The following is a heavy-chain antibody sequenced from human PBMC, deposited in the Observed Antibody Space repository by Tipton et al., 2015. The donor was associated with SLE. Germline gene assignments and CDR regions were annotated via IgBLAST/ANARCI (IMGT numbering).Heavy chain of an antibody. D-gene: IGHD1-26*01. CDR3: ARGSDSGGYQVIYFDY. CDR1: GYTFISYD. V-gene: IGHV3-53*04. Sequence: SGAEVKKPGASVKVSCKASGYTFISYDISWVRQAPGKGLEWVSVIYSGGSTYYADSVKGRFTISRHNSKNTLYLQMNSLRAEDTAVYYCARGSDSGGYQVIYFDYWGQGTLVTVSS. J-gene: IGHJ4*02. CDR2: IYSGGST.